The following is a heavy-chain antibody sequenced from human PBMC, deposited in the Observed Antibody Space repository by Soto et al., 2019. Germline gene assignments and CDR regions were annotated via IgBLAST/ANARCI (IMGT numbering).Heavy chain of an antibody. CDR3: ARGHSADCSNGVCSFFYNHEMDV. D-gene: IGHD2-8*01. J-gene: IGHJ6*02. V-gene: IGHV1-2*04. Sequence: ASVKVSCKASGYSFTDYHIHWVRQAPGQGLEWLGRINPKSGGTSTAQKFQGWVTMTRDRSISTVYMELTRLRSDDTAVYFCARGHSADCSNGVCSFFYNHEMDVWGQGTTVTVSS. CDR1: GYSFTDYH. CDR2: INPKSGGT.